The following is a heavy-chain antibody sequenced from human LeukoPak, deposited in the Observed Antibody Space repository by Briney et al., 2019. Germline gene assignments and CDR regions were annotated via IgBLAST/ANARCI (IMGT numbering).Heavy chain of an antibody. CDR2: IYYSGGT. V-gene: IGHV4-38-2*02. Sequence: SETLSLTCTVSGYSISSGYYWGWIRQPPGKGLEWIGYIYYSGGTNYNPSLKSRVTISVDTSKSQFSLKLSSVTAADTALYYCARVGRVYFYDNSGFAHAFDIWGQGTMVTVSS. CDR3: ARVGRVYFYDNSGFAHAFDI. D-gene: IGHD3-22*01. J-gene: IGHJ3*02. CDR1: GYSISSGYY.